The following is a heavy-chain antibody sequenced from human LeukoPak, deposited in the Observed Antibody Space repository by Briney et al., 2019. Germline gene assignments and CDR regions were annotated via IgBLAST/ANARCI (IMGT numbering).Heavy chain of an antibody. CDR3: ARKDSSSWYPIDY. CDR1: GGSFSGYY. D-gene: IGHD6-13*01. J-gene: IGHJ4*02. V-gene: IGHV4-34*01. CDR2: INHSGST. Sequence: SETLSLTCAVYGGSFSGYYWSWIRQPPGEGLEWIGEINHSGSTNYNPSLKSRVTISVDTSKNQFSLKLSSVTAADTAVYYCARKDSSSWYPIDYWGQGTLVTVSS.